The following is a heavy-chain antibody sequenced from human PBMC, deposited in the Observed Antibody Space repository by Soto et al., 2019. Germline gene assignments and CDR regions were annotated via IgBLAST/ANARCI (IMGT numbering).Heavy chain of an antibody. CDR1: GDSIISSYY. CDR3: ARAPRGNYGYPSYFDY. D-gene: IGHD3-10*01. Sequence: SETLSLTCSLSGDSIISSYYWSWIRQPPGKGLEWIGYIYYGGSTNYNPSLKSRVTISVDTSKNQFSLKLSSVTAADTAVYYCARAPRGNYGYPSYFDYWGQGTLVTVSS. J-gene: IGHJ4*02. CDR2: IYYGGST. V-gene: IGHV4-59*01.